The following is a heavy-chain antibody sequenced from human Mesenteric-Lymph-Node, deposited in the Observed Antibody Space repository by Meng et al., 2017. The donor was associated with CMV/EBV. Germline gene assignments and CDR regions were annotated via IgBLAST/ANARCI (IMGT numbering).Heavy chain of an antibody. D-gene: IGHD3-16*01. V-gene: IGHV3-21*01. CDR3: ARVSSMIFYGMDV. CDR1: GFTFSRYT. CDR2: ISSNTTYI. J-gene: IGHJ6*02. Sequence: GESLKISCAASGFTFSRYTMSWVRQAPGKGREWGSFISSNTTYIHFADSVKGRVTVSRDNAKNSLYLEMNSLRGEDTAAYYCARVSSMIFYGMDVWGQGTTVTVSS.